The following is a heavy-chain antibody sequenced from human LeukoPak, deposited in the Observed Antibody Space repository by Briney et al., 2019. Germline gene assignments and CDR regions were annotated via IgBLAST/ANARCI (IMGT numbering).Heavy chain of an antibody. CDR2: MYTSGST. CDR3: ARDHYGSGSYKSYFDN. Sequence: PSETLSLTCTVSGGSISSDYWSWIRQSAGKGLEWIGRMYTSGSTQYNPSLKSRVTISVDKSKNQFSLKLSSVTAADTAVYYCARDHYGSGSYKSYFDNWGQGTQVTVPS. J-gene: IGHJ4*02. CDR1: GGSISSDY. V-gene: IGHV4-4*07. D-gene: IGHD3-10*01.